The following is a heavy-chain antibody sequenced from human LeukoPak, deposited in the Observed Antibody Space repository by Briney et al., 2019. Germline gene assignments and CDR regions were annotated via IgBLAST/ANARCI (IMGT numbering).Heavy chain of an antibody. J-gene: IGHJ4*02. V-gene: IGHV1-69*05. CDR2: IIPIFGTA. CDR3: ARDHPLAVAGIGYFDY. D-gene: IGHD6-19*01. CDR1: GGTFSSYA. Sequence: SVKVSCKASGGTFSSYAISWVRQAPGQGLELMGRIIPIFGTANYAQKFQGRVTITTDESTSTAYMELSSLRSEDTAVYYCARDHPLAVAGIGYFDYWGQGTLVTVSS.